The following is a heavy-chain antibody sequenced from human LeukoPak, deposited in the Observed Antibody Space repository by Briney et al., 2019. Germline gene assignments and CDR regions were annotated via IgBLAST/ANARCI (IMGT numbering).Heavy chain of an antibody. Sequence: GGSLRLSCAASEFTFSSYWMNWVRQAPGKGLEWVSVIYSGGSTYYADSVKGRFTISRDNSKNTLYLQMNSLRAEDTAVYYCAREVRYCSSTSCYLWGMDVWGQGTTVTVSS. J-gene: IGHJ6*02. D-gene: IGHD2-2*01. CDR2: IYSGGST. V-gene: IGHV3-66*01. CDR3: AREVRYCSSTSCYLWGMDV. CDR1: EFTFSSYW.